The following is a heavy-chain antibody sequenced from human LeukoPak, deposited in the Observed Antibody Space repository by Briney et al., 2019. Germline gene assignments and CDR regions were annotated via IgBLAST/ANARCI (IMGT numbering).Heavy chain of an antibody. CDR3: ARGEIATIILT. V-gene: IGHV4-59*01. CDR2: IFYSGSS. D-gene: IGHD5-24*01. J-gene: IGHJ1*01. CDR1: GGSMRTYF. Sequence: SETLSLTRTVSGGSMRTYFWHWIRQPPGKGLEWIGYIFYSGSSNYNPSLKSRVTMSVDMSKNQISLNLTSLTAADTAVYYCARGEIATIILTWGQGTLVTVSS.